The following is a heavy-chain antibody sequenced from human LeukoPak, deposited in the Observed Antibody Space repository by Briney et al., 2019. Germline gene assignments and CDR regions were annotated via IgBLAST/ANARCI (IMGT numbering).Heavy chain of an antibody. D-gene: IGHD4-17*01. Sequence: SETLSLTCTVSGDSFTSHYWTWFRQPPGRGPEWIGYVSYIGSTNYNPSLKSRVTISVDTSKNQFSLKLSSVTAADTAVYYCARDPTTVTKGLDIWGQGTMVTVSS. CDR1: GDSFTSHY. CDR3: ARDPTTVTKGLDI. V-gene: IGHV4-59*11. J-gene: IGHJ3*02. CDR2: VSYIGST.